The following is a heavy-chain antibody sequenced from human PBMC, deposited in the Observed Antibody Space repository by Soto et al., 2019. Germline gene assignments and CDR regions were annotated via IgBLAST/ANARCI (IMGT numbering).Heavy chain of an antibody. Sequence: GGSLRLSCAASGFTFRSFTMNWVRQAPGKGLEWVSTISSNSAYIYYTDALRGRFTTSRDNAKNSLHLQMNSLRAEDTAVYYCTKDASRDSSARGWFDPWGPGTLVTVSS. V-gene: IGHV3-21*01. D-gene: IGHD6-13*01. J-gene: IGHJ5*02. CDR2: ISSNSAYI. CDR3: TKDASRDSSARGWFDP. CDR1: GFTFRSFT.